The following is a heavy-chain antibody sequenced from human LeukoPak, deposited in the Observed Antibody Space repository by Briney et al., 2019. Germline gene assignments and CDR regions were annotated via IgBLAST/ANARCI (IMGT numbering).Heavy chain of an antibody. CDR2: IKYDGSER. D-gene: IGHD1/OR15-1a*01. CDR3: ATRNNFEY. V-gene: IGHV3-7*01. J-gene: IGHJ4*02. CDR1: GFTFGGHW. Sequence: GGSLRLSCTVSGFTFGGHWMNWVRQAPGKGLEWVANIKYDGSERNYADSVEGRFTISRDNSKNSVFLQMNSLRVEDTAVYYCATRNNFEYWGRGPLVTVSS.